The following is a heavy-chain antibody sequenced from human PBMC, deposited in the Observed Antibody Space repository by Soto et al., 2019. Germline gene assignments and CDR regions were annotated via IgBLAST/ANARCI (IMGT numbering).Heavy chain of an antibody. CDR3: ARMVRDIGSRPKPAYVDN. D-gene: IGHD5-12*01. CDR2: IYYSGST. Sequence: SETLSLTCTVSGGSITSRIYYWGWIRQPPGKWPAWIGNIYYSGSTDYNPSLKSRLTITVDTSKNQFSLNLRSVTAADTAMYQCARMVRDIGSRPKPAYVDNWCQGILVT. CDR1: GGSITSRIYY. V-gene: IGHV4-39*01. J-gene: IGHJ4*02.